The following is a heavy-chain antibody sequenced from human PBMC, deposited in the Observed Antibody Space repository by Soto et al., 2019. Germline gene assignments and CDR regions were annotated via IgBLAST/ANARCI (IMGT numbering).Heavy chain of an antibody. D-gene: IGHD3-10*01. V-gene: IGHV4-61*03. CDR3: ARVSDSGSYYFDY. CDR2: IYNSGST. Sequence: PSETLSLTCTVSGGSISSGGYYWSWIRQHPGKGLEWIGYIYNSGSTNYNPSLKSRVTISVDTSKNHFSLRMSSVTAADTAVYYCARVSDSGSYYFDYWGRGTLVTVSS. J-gene: IGHJ4*02. CDR1: GGSISSGGYY.